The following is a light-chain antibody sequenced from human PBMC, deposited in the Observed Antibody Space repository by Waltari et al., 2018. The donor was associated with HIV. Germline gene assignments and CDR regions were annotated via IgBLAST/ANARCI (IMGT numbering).Light chain of an antibody. J-gene: IGLJ3*02. CDR3: AAWDDSLSGHWV. CDR2: RNN. Sequence: QSVLTQPPSASGTPGQRVTISSSGSSSHIGSNYVYWYQQLPGTAPKLLIYRNNQRPSGVPDRFSGSKSGTSASLAISGLRSEDEADYYCAAWDDSLSGHWVFGGGTKLTVL. CDR1: SSHIGSNY. V-gene: IGLV1-47*01.